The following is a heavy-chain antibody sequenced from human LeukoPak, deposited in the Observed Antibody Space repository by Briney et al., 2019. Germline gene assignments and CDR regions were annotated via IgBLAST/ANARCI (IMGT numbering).Heavy chain of an antibody. D-gene: IGHD3-3*01. CDR2: IYPGDSDT. Sequence: PGESLKTSCKGSGYRFSSYWIGWVRQMPGKGLEWMGIIYPGDSDTRYSPSFQGQVTISADKSISTAYLQWSSLKASDTAIYYCARHRDDFLEWLPFDYWGQGTLVTVSS. J-gene: IGHJ4*02. V-gene: IGHV5-51*01. CDR1: GYRFSSYW. CDR3: ARHRDDFLEWLPFDY.